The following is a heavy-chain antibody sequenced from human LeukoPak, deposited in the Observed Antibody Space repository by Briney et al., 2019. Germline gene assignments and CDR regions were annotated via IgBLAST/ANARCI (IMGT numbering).Heavy chain of an antibody. CDR3: ARAEDFITMVRGVVRGVPDY. Sequence: EASVKVSCKASGYTFTSYGISWVRQAPGQGLEWMGWISAYNGNTNYAQKLQGRVTVTTDTSTSTAYMELRSLRSDDTAVYYCARAEDFITMVRGVVRGVPDYWGQGTLVTVSS. J-gene: IGHJ4*02. D-gene: IGHD3-10*01. CDR2: ISAYNGNT. V-gene: IGHV1-18*01. CDR1: GYTFTSYG.